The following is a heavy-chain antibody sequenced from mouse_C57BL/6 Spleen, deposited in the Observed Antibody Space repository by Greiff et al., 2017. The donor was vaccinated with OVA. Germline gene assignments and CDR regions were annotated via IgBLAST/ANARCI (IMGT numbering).Heavy chain of an antibody. CDR1: GYTFTSYW. V-gene: IGHV1-64*01. J-gene: IGHJ2*01. CDR3: ARPGGGFYFDY. CDR2: IHPNSGST. Sequence: VQLQQPGAELVKPGASVKLSCKASGYTFTSYWMHWVKQRPGQGLEWIGMIHPNSGSTNYNEKFKSKATLTVDKSSSTAYMQLSSLTSEDSAVYYCARPGGGFYFDYWGQGTTLTVSS.